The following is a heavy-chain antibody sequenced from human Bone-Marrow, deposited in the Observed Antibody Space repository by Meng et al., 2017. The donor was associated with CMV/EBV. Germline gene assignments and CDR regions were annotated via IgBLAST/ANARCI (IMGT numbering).Heavy chain of an antibody. D-gene: IGHD2-2*02. Sequence: ASVKVSCKASGYTFTNYGISWVRQAPGQGLEWMGWFSVYNGYTNYAQKFQGRVTMTTDTSTSTAYMELRSLRSDDTAVYYCARDYCTSCYRGDAFDIWVQGTMVTVSS. CDR2: FSVYNGYT. V-gene: IGHV1-18*01. CDR1: GYTFTNYG. CDR3: ARDYCTSCYRGDAFDI. J-gene: IGHJ3*02.